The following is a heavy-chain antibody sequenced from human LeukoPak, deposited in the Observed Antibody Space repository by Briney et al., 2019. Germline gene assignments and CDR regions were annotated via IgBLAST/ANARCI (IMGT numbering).Heavy chain of an antibody. D-gene: IGHD2-21*02. CDR1: GGSISSGDYY. CDR2: IYYSGST. J-gene: IGHJ4*02. Sequence: SEALSLTCTVSGGSISSGDYYWSWIRQPPGKGLEWIGYIYYSGSTYYNPSLKSRVTISVDTSKNQFSLKLSSVTAADTAVYYCARAKMGTVLDWGQGTLVTVSS. CDR3: ARAKMGTVLD. V-gene: IGHV4-30-4*01.